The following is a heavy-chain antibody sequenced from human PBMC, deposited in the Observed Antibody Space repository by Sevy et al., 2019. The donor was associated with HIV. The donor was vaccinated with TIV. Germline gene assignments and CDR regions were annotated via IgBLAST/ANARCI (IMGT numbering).Heavy chain of an antibody. CDR2: INHSGST. J-gene: IGHJ4*02. V-gene: IGHV4-34*01. CDR3: ARWASGYYFDY. D-gene: IGHD3-22*01. CDR1: GGSFSGYY. Sequence: SETLSLTCAVYGGSFSGYYWSWIRQPPGKGLEWIGEINHSGSTNYNPSLKSRVTISVDTSKNQFSLKLSSVTAADTAVYYCARWASGYYFDYWGQGTLVTVSS.